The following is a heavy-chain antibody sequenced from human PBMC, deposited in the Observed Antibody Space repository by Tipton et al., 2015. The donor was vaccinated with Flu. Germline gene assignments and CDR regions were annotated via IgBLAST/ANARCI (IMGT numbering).Heavy chain of an antibody. V-gene: IGHV1-8*01. CDR2: MNPNSGNT. D-gene: IGHD3-10*01. CDR3: ARFRMVRGVIHHYCYYYGMDV. J-gene: IGHJ6*02. CDR1: GYTFTSYD. Sequence: QLVQSGAEVKKPGASVKVSCKASGYTFTSYDINWVRQATGQGLERMGWMNPNSGNTGYAQKFQVRVTMTRNTSISTAYMELSSLKSEDTSVYYCARFRMVRGVIHHYCYYYGMDVWGQGTTVTVSS.